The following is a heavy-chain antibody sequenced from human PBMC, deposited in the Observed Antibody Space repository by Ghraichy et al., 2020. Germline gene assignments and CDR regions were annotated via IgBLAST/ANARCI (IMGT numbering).Heavy chain of an antibody. CDR3: AKQQLANFDY. Sequence: SETLSLTCTVSGGSISSSSYYWGWIRRPSGKGLEWIGSIYYSGSTYYNPSLKSRVTISVDTSKNQFSLKLSSVTAADTAVYYCAKQQLANFDYWGQGTLVTVSS. J-gene: IGHJ4*02. D-gene: IGHD6-13*01. CDR1: GGSISSSSYY. CDR2: IYYSGST. V-gene: IGHV4-39*01.